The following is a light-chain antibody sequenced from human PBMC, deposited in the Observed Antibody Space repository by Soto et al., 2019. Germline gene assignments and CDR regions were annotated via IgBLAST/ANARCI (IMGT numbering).Light chain of an antibody. J-gene: IGKJ1*01. CDR1: QRIDRY. Sequence: DIQLTQSPSTLSASVGDRVTITCRASQRIDRYLAWYQQKPGKAPKLLVYDASTLEGGVPSRFSGRGSATDVILPISSLQPDDFATYYCQQYKGDAWKFGQGNRV. V-gene: IGKV1-5*01. CDR2: DAS. CDR3: QQYKGDAWK.